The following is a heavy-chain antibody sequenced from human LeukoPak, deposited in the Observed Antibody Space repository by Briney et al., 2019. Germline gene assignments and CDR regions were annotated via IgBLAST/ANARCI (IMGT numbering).Heavy chain of an antibody. CDR1: GGSISSYY. CDR2: IYYSGST. CDR3: ASVGESPRLPHY. J-gene: IGHJ4*02. V-gene: IGHV4-39*07. D-gene: IGHD3-10*01. Sequence: SETLSLTRTVSGGSISSYYWGWIRQPPGKGLEWIGSIYYSGSTYYNPSLKSRVTISVDTSKNQFSLKLSSVTAADTAVYYCASVGESPRLPHYWGQGTLVTVSS.